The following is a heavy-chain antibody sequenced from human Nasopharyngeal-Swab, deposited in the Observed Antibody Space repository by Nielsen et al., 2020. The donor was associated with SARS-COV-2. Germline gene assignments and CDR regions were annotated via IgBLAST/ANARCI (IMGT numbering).Heavy chain of an antibody. V-gene: IGHV4-38-2*02. CDR1: GYSISSGYY. J-gene: IGHJ4*02. D-gene: IGHD3-3*01. CDR3: ASVNGYDFWSGYYHPFDY. Sequence: SETLSLTCTVSGYSISSGYYWGWIRQPPGKGLEWIGSIYHSGSTYYNPSLKSRVTISVDTSKNQFSLKLSSVTAAGTAVYYCASVNGYDFWSGYYHPFDYWGQGTLVTVSS. CDR2: IYHSGST.